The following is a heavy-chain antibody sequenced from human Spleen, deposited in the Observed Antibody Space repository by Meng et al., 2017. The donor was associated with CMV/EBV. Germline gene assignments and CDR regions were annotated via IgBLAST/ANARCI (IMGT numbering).Heavy chain of an antibody. D-gene: IGHD3-22*01. J-gene: IGHJ4*02. CDR2: INHSGST. CDR3: ARAYYYDSSGYMDY. V-gene: IGHV4-34*01. Sequence: QVQLQQWGAGLLKPSETLSLTCAVYGGSFSGYYWSWIRQPPGKGLEWIGEINHSGSTNYNPSLKSRVTISVDTSKNQFSLKLSSVTAADTAVYYCARAYYYDSSGYMDYWGRGTLVTVSS. CDR1: GGSFSGYY.